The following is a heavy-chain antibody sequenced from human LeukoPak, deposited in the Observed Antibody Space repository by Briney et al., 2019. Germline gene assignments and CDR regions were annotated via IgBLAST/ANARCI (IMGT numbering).Heavy chain of an antibody. J-gene: IGHJ4*02. CDR2: IIPIFGTA. D-gene: IGHD3-3*01. CDR3: AAIVWSGHHYFDY. Sequence: SVKVSCKASGYTFTSYAISWVRQAPGQGLEWMGGIIPIFGTANYAQKFQGRVTITADESTSTAYMELSSLRSEDTAVYYCAAIVWSGHHYFDYWGQGTLVTVSS. CDR1: GYTFTSYA. V-gene: IGHV1-69*13.